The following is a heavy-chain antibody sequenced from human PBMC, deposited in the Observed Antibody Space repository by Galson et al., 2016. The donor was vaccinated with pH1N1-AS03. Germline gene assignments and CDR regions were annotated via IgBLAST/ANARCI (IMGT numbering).Heavy chain of an antibody. Sequence: SLRLSCAASGFTFSNYAMGWVRQAPGKGLEWVSALSNSAASTYYADSVKGRFTISRDNSKNTLYLQMNSLRAEDTALYYCAREIHFSGPLDYWGQGTRVTVSS. V-gene: IGHV3-23*01. CDR2: LSNSAAST. CDR1: GFTFSNYA. CDR3: AREIHFSGPLDY. J-gene: IGHJ4*02. D-gene: IGHD6-19*01.